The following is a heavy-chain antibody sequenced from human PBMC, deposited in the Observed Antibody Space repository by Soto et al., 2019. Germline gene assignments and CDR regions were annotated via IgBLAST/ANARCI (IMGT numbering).Heavy chain of an antibody. V-gene: IGHV3-7*03. D-gene: IGHD2-2*01. CDR3: ARDLVVVPAARTRNYYYYGMDV. J-gene: IGHJ6*02. Sequence: EVQLVESGGGLVQPGGSLRLSCAASGFTFSSYWMSWVRQAPGKGLEWVANIKQDGSEKYYVDSVKGRFTISRDNAKNSLYLQMNSLRAEDTAVYYCARDLVVVPAARTRNYYYYGMDVWGQGTTVTVSS. CDR1: GFTFSSYW. CDR2: IKQDGSEK.